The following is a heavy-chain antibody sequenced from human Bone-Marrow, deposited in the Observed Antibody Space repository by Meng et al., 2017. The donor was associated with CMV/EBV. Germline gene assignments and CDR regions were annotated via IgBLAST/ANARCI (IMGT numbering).Heavy chain of an antibody. Sequence: GESLKISCAASGFNFSTYGMHWVRQAPGKGLQWVAFIRFDGTNKKYVDSVKGRFTISRDNSKNTLYLQMNSLRSEDTAVYYCARGLEYSSSPENDYWGQGTLVTVSS. CDR3: ARGLEYSSSPENDY. D-gene: IGHD6-6*01. V-gene: IGHV3-30*02. J-gene: IGHJ4*02. CDR2: IRFDGTNK. CDR1: GFNFSTYG.